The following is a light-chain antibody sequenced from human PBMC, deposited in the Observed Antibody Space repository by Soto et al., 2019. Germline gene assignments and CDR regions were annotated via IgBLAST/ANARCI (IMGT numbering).Light chain of an antibody. CDR3: HQSYGMPPWT. Sequence: DIQMTQSPSSLSASVGDRVTITCRASQSISIYLNWYQQKPGKVPKLLIYAASSLHSGVTSRFSGSGSGTDFTLTISSLQTEDVATYYCHQSYGMPPWTFGQGTKVEIK. V-gene: IGKV1-39*01. J-gene: IGKJ1*01. CDR1: QSISIY. CDR2: AAS.